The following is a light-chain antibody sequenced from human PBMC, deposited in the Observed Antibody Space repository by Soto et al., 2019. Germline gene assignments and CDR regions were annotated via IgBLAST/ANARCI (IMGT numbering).Light chain of an antibody. V-gene: IGKV3-15*01. Sequence: EIVMTQSPATLSVSPGARAPLSCRASESTNNYLAWYQQKPGQAPRLLIDGASTRAAGIPPRFSGSGSGTEFTLTITSLQAEDVAVYYCQQYYSSPPTFGQGTKVDI. CDR3: QQYYSSPPT. CDR2: GAS. CDR1: ESTNNY. J-gene: IGKJ1*01.